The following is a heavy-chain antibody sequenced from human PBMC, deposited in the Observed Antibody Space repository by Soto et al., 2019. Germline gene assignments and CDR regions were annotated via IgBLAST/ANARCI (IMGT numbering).Heavy chain of an antibody. Sequence: GGSLRLSCAASGFTVSSNYMSWVRQAPGKGLEWVSVIYSGGSTYYADSVKGRFTISRDNSKNTLYLQMNSLRAEDTAVYYCASHMSYGSGVIDYWGQGTLVTVSS. J-gene: IGHJ4*02. CDR2: IYSGGST. CDR1: GFTVSSNY. V-gene: IGHV3-53*01. D-gene: IGHD5-18*01. CDR3: ASHMSYGSGVIDY.